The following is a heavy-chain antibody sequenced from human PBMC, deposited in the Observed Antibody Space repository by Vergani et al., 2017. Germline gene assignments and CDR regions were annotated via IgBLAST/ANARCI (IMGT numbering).Heavy chain of an antibody. Sequence: QVQLVESGGGVVQPGRSLRLSCAASGFTFSSYGMYWVRQAPGKGLEWVAVIWYDGSNKYYADSVKGRFTISRDNSKNTLYLQMNSLRAEDTAVYYCARDVAYDELGEFAFDIWGQGTMVTVSS. CDR2: IWYDGSNK. V-gene: IGHV3-33*01. D-gene: IGHD7-27*01. J-gene: IGHJ3*02. CDR1: GFTFSSYG. CDR3: ARDVAYDELGEFAFDI.